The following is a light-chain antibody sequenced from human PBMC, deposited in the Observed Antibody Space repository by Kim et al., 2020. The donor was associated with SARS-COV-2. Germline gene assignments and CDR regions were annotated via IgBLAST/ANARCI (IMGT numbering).Light chain of an antibody. J-gene: IGKJ2*01. V-gene: IGKV3-11*01. CDR1: QNISRY. Sequence: LSPMEMSTLSCRANQNISRYLAWYQQKPGQAPRLLMHDASYRAAAIPARFSGSGSGTDFTLTISSLQPEDFATYYCLQCSSWPATFGQGTKVDIK. CDR2: DAS. CDR3: LQCSSWPAT.